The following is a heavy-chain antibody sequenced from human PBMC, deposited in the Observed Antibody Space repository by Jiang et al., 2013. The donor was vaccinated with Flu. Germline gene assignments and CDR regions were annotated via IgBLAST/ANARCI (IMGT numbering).Heavy chain of an antibody. CDR1: GDSVSSNSAA. CDR3: AREGAHYCSAGSCYDY. V-gene: IGHV6-1*01. D-gene: IGHD2-15*01. J-gene: IGHJ4*02. CDR2: TYYRSKWYN. Sequence: TLSLTCAISGDSVSSNSAAWNWIRQSPSRGLEWLGRTYYRSKWYNDYAVSVKSRLTINPDTSKNQFSLQLNSVTPEDTAVYYCAREGAHYCSAGSCYDYWGQGTLVTVSS.